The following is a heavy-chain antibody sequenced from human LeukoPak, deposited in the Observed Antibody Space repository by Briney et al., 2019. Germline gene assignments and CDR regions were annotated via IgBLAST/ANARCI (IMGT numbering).Heavy chain of an antibody. Sequence: GESLKISSKASGYSFTSYCIGCVRQMRGKVLVCMGIIYAGDSGPTYCPSFQGQVTISVDKSSNAPYLQWSSLQASDSAMYYCGMSGDRVRRQDDVFDVWGQGAMVTVST. V-gene: IGHV5-51*01. CDR3: GMSGDRVRRQDDVFDV. CDR2: IYAGDSGP. D-gene: IGHD1-26*01. CDR1: GYSFTSYC. J-gene: IGHJ3*01.